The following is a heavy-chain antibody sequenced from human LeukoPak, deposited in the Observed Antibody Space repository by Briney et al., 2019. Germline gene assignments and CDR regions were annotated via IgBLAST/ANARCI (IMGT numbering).Heavy chain of an antibody. V-gene: IGHV4-59*01. CDR3: ARSPPTYYYGSGSSTHDY. D-gene: IGHD3-10*01. CDR2: IYYSGST. J-gene: IGHJ4*02. Sequence: SETLSLTCTVSGGSISSYYWSWIRQPPGKGLEWIGYIYYSGSTNYNPSLKSRVTVSVDTSKNQFSLKLSSVTAADTAVYYCARSPPTYYYGSGSSTHDYWGQGTLVTVSS. CDR1: GGSISSYY.